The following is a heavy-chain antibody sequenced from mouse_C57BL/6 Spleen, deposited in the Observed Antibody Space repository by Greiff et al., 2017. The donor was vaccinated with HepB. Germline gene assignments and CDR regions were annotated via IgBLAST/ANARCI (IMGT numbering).Heavy chain of an antibody. Sequence: VQLQQSGAELVKPGASVKMSCKASGYTFTSYWITWVKQRPGQGLEWIGDIYPGSGSTNYNEKFKSKATLTVDTSSSTAYMQLSSLTAEDSAVYYCAGGNYLSWCFDVWGTGTTVTVSS. CDR2: IYPGSGST. V-gene: IGHV1-55*01. CDR1: GYTFTSYW. CDR3: AGGNYLSWCFDV. D-gene: IGHD2-1*01. J-gene: IGHJ1*03.